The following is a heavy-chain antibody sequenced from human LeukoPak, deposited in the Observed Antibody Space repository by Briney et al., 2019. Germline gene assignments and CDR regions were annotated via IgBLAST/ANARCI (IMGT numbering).Heavy chain of an antibody. V-gene: IGHV1-69*05. D-gene: IGHD5-18*01. J-gene: IGHJ3*02. CDR3: ASLSPDTAMVTFPYAFDI. Sequence: SVKLSCKASGGTFSSYAISWVRQPPGQGLERMVGIIPIFDTAHCAQEFQGRVTITTDESTSTAYMELCSLRSEDTAVYYCASLSPDTAMVTFPYAFDIWGQGTMVTVSS. CDR1: GGTFSSYA. CDR2: IIPIFDTA.